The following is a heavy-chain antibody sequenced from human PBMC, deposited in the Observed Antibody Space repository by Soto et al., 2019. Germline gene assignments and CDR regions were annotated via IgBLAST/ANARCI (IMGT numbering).Heavy chain of an antibody. V-gene: IGHV5-51*01. CDR3: ARRVEDTAMVYDAFDI. J-gene: IGHJ3*02. CDR1: GYSFTSYW. D-gene: IGHD5-18*01. CDR2: IYPGDSDT. Sequence: PGESLKISCKGSGYSFTSYWIGWVRQMPGKGLEWMGIIYPGDSDTRYSPSLQGQVTISADKSISTAYLQWSSLKASDTAMYFCARRVEDTAMVYDAFDIWGQGTMVTVSS.